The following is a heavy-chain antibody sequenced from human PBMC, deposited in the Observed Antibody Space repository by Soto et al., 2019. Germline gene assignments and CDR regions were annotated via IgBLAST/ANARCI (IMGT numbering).Heavy chain of an antibody. J-gene: IGHJ4*02. CDR1: GGTFSSYT. CDR2: IIPILGIA. Sequence: QVQLVQSGAEVKKPGSSVKVSCKASGGTFSSYTISWVRQAPGQGLEWMGRIIPILGIANYAQKFQGRVTITADKSTSTAYMELSSLRSEDTVVYYCCVNGRQAHFFDYWGQGTLVTVSS. D-gene: IGHD2-8*01. V-gene: IGHV1-69*02. CDR3: CVNGRQAHFFDY.